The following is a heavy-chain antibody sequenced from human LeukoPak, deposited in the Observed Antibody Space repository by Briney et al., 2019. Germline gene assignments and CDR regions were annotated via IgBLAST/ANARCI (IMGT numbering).Heavy chain of an antibody. V-gene: IGHV6-1*01. J-gene: IGHJ6*03. CDR2: TYYRSKWYN. Sequence: SQTFSLTCAISGDSVSSNSAAWNWIRQSPSRGLEWLGRTYYRSKWYNDYAVSVKSRITINPDTSKNQFSLQLNSVTPEDTAVYYCARERSSGWYYYYYYMDVWGKGTTVTVSS. CDR1: GDSVSSNSAA. D-gene: IGHD6-19*01. CDR3: ARERSSGWYYYYYYMDV.